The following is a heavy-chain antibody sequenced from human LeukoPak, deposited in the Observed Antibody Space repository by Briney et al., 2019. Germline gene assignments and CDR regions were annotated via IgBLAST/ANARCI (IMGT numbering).Heavy chain of an antibody. CDR2: ISSSSSYI. CDR3: ARDRTEDYYYYMDV. J-gene: IGHJ6*03. V-gene: IGHV3-21*01. CDR1: GFTFSSYS. Sequence: GGTLRLSCAASGFTFSSYSMNWVRQAPGKGLEWVSSISSSSSYIYYADSVKGRFTISRDNAKNSLYLQMNSLRAEDTAVYYCARDRTEDYYYYMDVWGKGTTVTVSS. D-gene: IGHD1-14*01.